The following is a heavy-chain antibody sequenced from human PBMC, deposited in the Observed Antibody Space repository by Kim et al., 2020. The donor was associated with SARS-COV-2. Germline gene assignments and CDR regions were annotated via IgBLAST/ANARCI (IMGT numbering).Heavy chain of an antibody. J-gene: IGHJ4*02. CDR1: GFTFSSYG. Sequence: GGSLRLSCAASGFTFSSYGMHWVRQAPGKGLEWVAVISYDGSNKYYADSVKGRFTISRDNSKNTLYLQMNSLRAEDTAVYYCAKSSIAALEGWGQGTLVTVSS. V-gene: IGHV3-30*18. D-gene: IGHD6-6*01. CDR2: ISYDGSNK. CDR3: AKSSIAALEG.